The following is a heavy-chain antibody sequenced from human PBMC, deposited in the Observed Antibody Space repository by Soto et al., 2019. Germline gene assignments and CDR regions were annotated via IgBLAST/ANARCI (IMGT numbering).Heavy chain of an antibody. CDR1: GFPFSSYG. Sequence: GSLRLSCAAAGFPFSSYGRHWVRQAPGKGLVWVSRINSDGSSTSYADSVKGRFTISRDNAKNTLYLQMNSLRAEDTAVYYCARDRRDYDFWSGYYKTAVGSYYYMDVWGKGTTVTVSS. D-gene: IGHD3-3*01. V-gene: IGHV3-74*01. CDR2: INSDGSST. J-gene: IGHJ6*03. CDR3: ARDRRDYDFWSGYYKTAVGSYYYMDV.